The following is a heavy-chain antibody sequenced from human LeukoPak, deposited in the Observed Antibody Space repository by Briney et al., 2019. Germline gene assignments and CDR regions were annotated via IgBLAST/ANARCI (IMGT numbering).Heavy chain of an antibody. Sequence: SETLSLTCTVSGGSISSYYWSSIRQPPGKGLEWIGYIYYSGSTHYNPSLRSRVTISVDTSKNQFSLKLRSVTAADTAVYYCARSSESYDSSGYYSYYFDYWGQGTLVTVSS. V-gene: IGHV4-59*01. D-gene: IGHD3-22*01. CDR2: IYYSGST. CDR1: GGSISSYY. J-gene: IGHJ4*02. CDR3: ARSSESYDSSGYYSYYFDY.